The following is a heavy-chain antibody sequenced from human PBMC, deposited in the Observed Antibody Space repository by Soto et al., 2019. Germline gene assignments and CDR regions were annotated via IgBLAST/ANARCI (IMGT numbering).Heavy chain of an antibody. CDR1: GFTFSDYY. Sequence: GGSLRLSCAASGFTFSDYYMSWIRQAPGKGLEWVSYISSSGSTIYYADSVKGRFTISRDNAKNSLYLQMNSLRAEDKAVYYCASQYSSSWVYYYYYYYMDVWGKGTTVTVSS. J-gene: IGHJ6*03. V-gene: IGHV3-11*01. CDR3: ASQYSSSWVYYYYYYYMDV. D-gene: IGHD6-13*01. CDR2: ISSSGSTI.